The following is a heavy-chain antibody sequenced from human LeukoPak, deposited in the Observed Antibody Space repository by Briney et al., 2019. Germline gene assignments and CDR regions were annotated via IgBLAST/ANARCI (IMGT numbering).Heavy chain of an antibody. CDR1: GFTFSDYY. V-gene: IGHV3-30*02. CDR3: AKDRCSNGIGCYYYYMDV. D-gene: IGHD2-8*01. Sequence: GGSLRLSCAASGFTFSDYYMSWIRQAPGKGLEWVAYIQYDGSNEQYADSVKGRFSISRDSSKNILYLQMNSLRAEDTAVYYCAKDRCSNGIGCYYYYMDVWGKGTTVTISS. J-gene: IGHJ6*03. CDR2: IQYDGSNE.